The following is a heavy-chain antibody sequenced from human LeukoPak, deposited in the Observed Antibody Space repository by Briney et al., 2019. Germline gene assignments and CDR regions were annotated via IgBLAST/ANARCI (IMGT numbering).Heavy chain of an antibody. CDR1: GGSISSGGYY. Sequence: SRTLSLTCTVSGGSISSGGYYWTWIRQPPGKGLEWIGYMSQSGSTYYNPSLKSRVTISVDTSKSQFSLKLTSVTAADTAAYYCARDWSGPYYFDYWGQGTLVTVSS. CDR2: MSQSGST. J-gene: IGHJ4*01. CDR3: ARDWSGPYYFDY. D-gene: IGHD3-3*01. V-gene: IGHV4-31*03.